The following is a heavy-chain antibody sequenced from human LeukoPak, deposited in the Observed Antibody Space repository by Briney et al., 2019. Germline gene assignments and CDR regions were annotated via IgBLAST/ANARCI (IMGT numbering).Heavy chain of an antibody. J-gene: IGHJ4*02. CDR3: ATRGYGSTWHSQN. Sequence: SQTLSLTCTVSGGSISSGDYYWSWIRQHPGKGLEWIGYIYYSGNTYYNPSLRSRVTISVDTSKNQFSLKLSSVTDADTAVYYCATRGYGSTWHSQNWGQGTLVTVSS. CDR2: IYYSGNT. V-gene: IGHV4-31*03. CDR1: GGSISSGDYY. D-gene: IGHD6-13*01.